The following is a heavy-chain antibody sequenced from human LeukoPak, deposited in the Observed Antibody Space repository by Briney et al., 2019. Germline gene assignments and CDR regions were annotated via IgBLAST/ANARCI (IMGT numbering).Heavy chain of an antibody. CDR1: GFTFSTYA. D-gene: IGHD1-26*01. J-gene: IGHJ3*02. CDR2: ISYDGTTK. CDR3: ARVRIVGATYDAFDI. Sequence: GRSLRLSCAASGFTFSTYAMHWVRQAPGKGLEWVAVISYDGTTKYHADSVKGRFTISRDNSKNTLYLRMNTLRAEDTAVYYCARVRIVGATYDAFDIWGQGTMVTVSS. V-gene: IGHV3-30-3*01.